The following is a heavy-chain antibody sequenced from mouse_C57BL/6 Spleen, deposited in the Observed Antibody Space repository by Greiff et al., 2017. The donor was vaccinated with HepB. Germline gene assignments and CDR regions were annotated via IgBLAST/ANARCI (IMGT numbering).Heavy chain of an antibody. V-gene: IGHV3-6*01. J-gene: IGHJ3*01. Sequence: EVQLQESGPGLVKPSQSLSLTCSVTGYSITSGYYWNWIRQFPGNKLEWMGYISYDGSNNYNPSLKNRISITRDTSKNQFFLKLNSVTTEDTATYYCAREVNGFAYWGQGTLVTVSA. D-gene: IGHD2-2*01. CDR3: AREVNGFAY. CDR2: ISYDGSN. CDR1: GYSITSGYY.